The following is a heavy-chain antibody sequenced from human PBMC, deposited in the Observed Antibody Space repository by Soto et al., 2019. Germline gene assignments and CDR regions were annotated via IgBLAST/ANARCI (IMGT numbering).Heavy chain of an antibody. Sequence: QVQLVQSGAEVKKPGSSVKVSCKASGGTFSSYAISWVRQAPGQGLEWMGGIIPIFGTANYAQKFQGRVMITADDSTSTAYMELSSLGSEDTAVYYCASDSWQLPPLYYYYNGMDVWGQGTTVTLSS. CDR1: GGTFSSYA. CDR2: IIPIFGTA. CDR3: ASDSWQLPPLYYYYNGMDV. J-gene: IGHJ6*02. V-gene: IGHV1-69*01. D-gene: IGHD6-6*01.